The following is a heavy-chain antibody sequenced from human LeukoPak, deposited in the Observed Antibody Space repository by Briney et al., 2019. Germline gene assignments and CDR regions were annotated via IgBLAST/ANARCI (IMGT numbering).Heavy chain of an antibody. CDR3: AREPTGLVFDY. V-gene: IGHV4-59*12. D-gene: IGHD6-19*01. Sequence: SETLSLTCTVSGGSISSYYWSWIRQPPGKGLEWIGYIYYSESTNYNPSLKSRVTISVDTSKNQFSLKLSSVTAADTAVYYCAREPTGLVFDYWGQGTLVTVSS. J-gene: IGHJ4*02. CDR2: IYYSEST. CDR1: GGSISSYY.